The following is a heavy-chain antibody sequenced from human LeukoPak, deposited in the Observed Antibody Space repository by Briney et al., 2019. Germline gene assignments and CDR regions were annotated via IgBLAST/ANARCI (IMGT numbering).Heavy chain of an antibody. J-gene: IGHJ4*02. CDR3: AKDGYCSGGSCYLWYFDY. D-gene: IGHD2-15*01. Sequence: GGSLRLSCAASGFTFSSYAMSWIRQAPGKGLEWVSAISGSGGSTYYADSVKGRFTISRDNSKNTLYLQMNSLRAEDTAVYYCAKDGYCSGGSCYLWYFDYWGQGTLVTVSS. CDR1: GFTFSSYA. CDR2: ISGSGGST. V-gene: IGHV3-23*01.